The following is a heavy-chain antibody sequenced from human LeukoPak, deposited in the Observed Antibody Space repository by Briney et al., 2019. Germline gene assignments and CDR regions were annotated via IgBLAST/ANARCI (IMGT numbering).Heavy chain of an antibody. CDR3: ARVDTAMVTGYYYYYMDV. CDR2: LKSITNGGTT. V-gene: IGHV3-15*01. Sequence: KSGGSLRLSCEASGITLSNAWMNWVRQAPGKGLEWVGLLKSITNGGTTDYAAPVKGRFTLSRDDSKNTLYPQMNSLKTEDTAVYYCARVDTAMVTGYYYYYMDVWGKGTTVTVSS. CDR1: GITLSNAW. J-gene: IGHJ6*03. D-gene: IGHD5-18*01.